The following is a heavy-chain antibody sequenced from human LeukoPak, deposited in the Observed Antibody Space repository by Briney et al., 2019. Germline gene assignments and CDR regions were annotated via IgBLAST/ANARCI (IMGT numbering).Heavy chain of an antibody. V-gene: IGHV3-23*01. Sequence: PGGSLRLSCAASGFTFSSYAMSWVRQAPGKGLEWVSAISGSGGSTYYADSVKGRFTISRDNSKNTLYLQMNSLRAEDTAVYYCAKVPHCSGGSCYGDFDYGGQGTLVTVSS. J-gene: IGHJ4*02. CDR2: ISGSGGST. CDR3: AKVPHCSGGSCYGDFDY. CDR1: GFTFSSYA. D-gene: IGHD2-15*01.